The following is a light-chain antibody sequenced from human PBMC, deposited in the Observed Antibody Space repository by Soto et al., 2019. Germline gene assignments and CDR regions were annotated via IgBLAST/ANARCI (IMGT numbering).Light chain of an antibody. J-gene: IGLJ1*01. V-gene: IGLV1-40*01. CDR3: QSYDSSLFYV. CDR2: GNS. Sequence: QSVLTQPPSVSGAPGQRVTISCTGSSSNIGAGYDVHWYQQLPGTAPNLLIYGNSNRPSGVPDRFSGSKSGTSASLAITGLQAEDEADYYCQSYDSSLFYVFGTGTKVTVL. CDR1: SSNIGAGYD.